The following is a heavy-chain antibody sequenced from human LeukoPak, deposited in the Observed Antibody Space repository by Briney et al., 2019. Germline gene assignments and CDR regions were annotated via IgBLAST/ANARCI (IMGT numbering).Heavy chain of an antibody. V-gene: IGHV3-48*01. CDR3: ARDEYTSGWSFDS. Sequence: GGSLRLSCAASGFTFSNYGMNWVRQAPGKGLEWISFIGRTVTTIYYAGSVKGRFTISRDNAKNSLSLQMNSLRAEDTAVYYCARDEYTSGWSFDSWGQGTLVTVSS. D-gene: IGHD6-19*01. CDR1: GFTFSNYG. J-gene: IGHJ4*02. CDR2: IGRTVTTI.